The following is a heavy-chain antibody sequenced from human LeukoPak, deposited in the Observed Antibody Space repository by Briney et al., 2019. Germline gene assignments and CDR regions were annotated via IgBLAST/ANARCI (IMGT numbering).Heavy chain of an antibody. CDR2: IRYDGSNK. CDR3: ARGKYSSSWYNWFDP. D-gene: IGHD6-13*01. CDR1: GFTFSSYG. Sequence: GGSLRLSCAASGFTFSSYGMHWVRQAPGKGLEWVAFIRYDGSNKYYADSVKGRFTISRDNSKNTLYLQMNSLRAEDTAVYYCARGKYSSSWYNWFDPWGQGTLVTVSS. J-gene: IGHJ5*02. V-gene: IGHV3-30*02.